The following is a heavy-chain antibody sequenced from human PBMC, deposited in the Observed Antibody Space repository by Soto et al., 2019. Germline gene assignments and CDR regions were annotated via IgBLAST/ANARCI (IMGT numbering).Heavy chain of an antibody. D-gene: IGHD6-25*01. CDR1: GFTFSNYA. CDR2: ISGSGGTT. Sequence: EVQLLESGGGLVQPGRSLRLSCAASGFTFSNYAMRWVRRAPEQGLDWVSAISGSGGTTYYADCVKGRFTISRDNSKNTLFLQMNSLRAEDAAVYYCSKFFVETGSNSGWPWSFHYWGQGTLVTVSS. V-gene: IGHV3-23*01. J-gene: IGHJ4*02. CDR3: SKFFVETGSNSGWPWSFHY.